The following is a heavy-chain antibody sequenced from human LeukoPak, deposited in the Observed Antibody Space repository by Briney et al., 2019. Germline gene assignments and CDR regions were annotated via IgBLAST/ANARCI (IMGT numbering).Heavy chain of an antibody. V-gene: IGHV4-59*01. CDR2: IYYSVST. CDR3: ARARLRNYYYYGMDV. J-gene: IGHJ6*02. Sequence: PSETLSLTCTVSGGSISSYYWSWIRQPPGKGLEGIGYIYYSVSTNSNPSLKSRVTISVDTSKNQFSLKLSSVTAADTAVYYCARARLRNYYYYGMDVWGQGTTVTVSS. CDR1: GGSISSYY.